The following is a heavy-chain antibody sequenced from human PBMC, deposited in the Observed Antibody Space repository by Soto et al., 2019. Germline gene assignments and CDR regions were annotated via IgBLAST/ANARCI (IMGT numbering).Heavy chain of an antibody. V-gene: IGHV1-58*01. Sequence: QMQLVQSGPEVKKPGTSVKVSCKASGFTFTSSAVQWVRQARGQRLEWIGWIVVGSGNTNYAQKFQERVTITRDMSTSTACMELSSLRSEDTAVYYCAAEVGATEWWSWFDPWGQGTLVTVSS. J-gene: IGHJ5*02. CDR3: AAEVGATEWWSWFDP. D-gene: IGHD1-26*01. CDR2: IVVGSGNT. CDR1: GFTFTSSA.